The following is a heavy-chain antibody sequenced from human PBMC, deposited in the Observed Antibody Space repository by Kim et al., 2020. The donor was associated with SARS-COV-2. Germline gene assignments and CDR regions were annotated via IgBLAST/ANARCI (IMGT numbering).Heavy chain of an antibody. CDR3: SRRGSIRGYSGYSHY. CDR1: GGSFSGYY. V-gene: IGHV4-34*01. CDR2: INHSGST. D-gene: IGHD5-12*01. Sequence: TLSLTCAVYGGSFSGYYWSWIRQPPGKGLEWIGEINHSGSTNYNPSLKSRVTISVDTSKNQFSLKLSSVTAADTAVYYCSRRGSIRGYSGYSHYWGQGTLVTVSS. J-gene: IGHJ4*02.